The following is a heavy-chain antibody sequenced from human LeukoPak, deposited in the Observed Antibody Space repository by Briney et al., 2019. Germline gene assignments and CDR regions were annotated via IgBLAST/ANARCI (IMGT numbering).Heavy chain of an antibody. CDR2: TYYRSNWYN. Sequence: SQTLSLTCALSRDCVSSNSAAWNWIRPPPSRGLEWLGRTYYRSNWYNDYAVSVKSRITINPDTSKNQFSLQLNSVTPEDRAVYYCARARLHHNYGSGTNFDYLGEGGMVADSS. J-gene: IGHJ4*02. CDR3: ARARLHHNYGSGTNFDY. V-gene: IGHV6-1*01. CDR1: RDCVSSNSAA. D-gene: IGHD3-10*01.